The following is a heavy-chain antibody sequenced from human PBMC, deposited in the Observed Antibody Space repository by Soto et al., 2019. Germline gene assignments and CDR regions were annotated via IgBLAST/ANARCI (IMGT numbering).Heavy chain of an antibody. Sequence: GGSLRLSCAASGFTFSSYGMHWVRQAPGKGLEWVAVISYDGRNKYYADSVRGRFTISRDNSKNTVYLQMNSLRAEDTAVYYWVAGYVGTDTFDFWGQGTMVTVSS. CDR3: VAGYVGTDTFDF. V-gene: IGHV3-30*03. CDR2: ISYDGRNK. CDR1: GFTFSSYG. J-gene: IGHJ3*01. D-gene: IGHD3-9*01.